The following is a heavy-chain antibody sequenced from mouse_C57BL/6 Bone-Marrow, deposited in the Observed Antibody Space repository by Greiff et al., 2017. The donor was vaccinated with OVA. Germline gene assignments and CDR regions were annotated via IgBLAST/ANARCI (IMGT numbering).Heavy chain of an antibody. CDR3: ARRTGTGFDY. V-gene: IGHV5-17*01. CDR2: ISSGSSTI. J-gene: IGHJ2*01. CDR1: GFTFSDYG. D-gene: IGHD4-1*01. Sequence: EVKLVESGGGLGKPGGSLKLSCAASGFTFSDYGMHWVRQAPEKGLEWVAYISSGSSTIYYADTVKGRFTISRDNAKNTLFLQMTSLRSKDTAMYYCARRTGTGFDYWGQGTTLTVSS.